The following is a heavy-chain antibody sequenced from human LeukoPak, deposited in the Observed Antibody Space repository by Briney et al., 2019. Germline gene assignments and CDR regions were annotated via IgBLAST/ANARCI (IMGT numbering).Heavy chain of an antibody. Sequence: PGGSLRLSCAASGFTFSSYSMNWVRQAPGKGLEWVAFIRYDGSNKYYADSVKGRFTISRDNSKNTLYLQMNSLRAEDTAVYYCARVGRRRYFDWNVGFDPWGQGTLVTVSS. V-gene: IGHV3-30*02. CDR1: GFTFSSYS. D-gene: IGHD3-9*01. CDR3: ARVGRRRYFDWNVGFDP. CDR2: IRYDGSNK. J-gene: IGHJ5*02.